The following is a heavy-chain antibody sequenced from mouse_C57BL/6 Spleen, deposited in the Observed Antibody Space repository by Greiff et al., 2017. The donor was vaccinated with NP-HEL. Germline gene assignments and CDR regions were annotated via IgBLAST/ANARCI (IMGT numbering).Heavy chain of an antibody. D-gene: IGHD2-4*01. J-gene: IGHJ4*01. CDR2: INPNNGGT. V-gene: IGHV1-18*01. CDR3: ARRYYYYDEDYYAMDY. CDR1: GYTFTDYN. Sequence: EVQLQQSGPELVKPGASVKIPCKASGYTFTDYNMDWVKQSHGKSLEWIGDINPNNGGTIYNQKFQGKATLTVDKSSSTAYMELRSLTSEDTAVYYCARRYYYYDEDYYAMDYWGQGTSVTVSS.